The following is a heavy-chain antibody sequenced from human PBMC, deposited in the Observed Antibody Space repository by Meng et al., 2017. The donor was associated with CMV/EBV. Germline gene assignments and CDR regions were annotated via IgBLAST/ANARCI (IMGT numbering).Heavy chain of an antibody. Sequence: IPLKESCPTLLKPPHTLPLSCTFSGFSRSSSGVGVGWIRQPPGKALEWLALIYWDDDKRYSPSLKSRLTITKDTSKNQVVLTMTNMDPVDTATYYCAHLDTAKLRFDYWGQGTLVTVSS. V-gene: IGHV2-5*02. D-gene: IGHD5-18*01. CDR2: IYWDDDK. CDR3: AHLDTAKLRFDY. CDR1: GFSRSSSGVG. J-gene: IGHJ4*02.